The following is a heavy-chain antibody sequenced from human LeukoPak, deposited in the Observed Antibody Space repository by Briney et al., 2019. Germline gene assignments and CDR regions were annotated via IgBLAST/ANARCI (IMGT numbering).Heavy chain of an antibody. CDR2: INPNSGGT. CDR3: AREPLFDGSGKYGMDV. D-gene: IGHD3-10*01. Sequence: ASAKVSCKASGYTFTGYYMHWVRQAPGQGLEWMGWINPNSGGTNYAQKFQGWVTMTRDTSISTAYMELSRLRSDDTAVYYCAREPLFDGSGKYGMDVWGQGTTVTVSS. V-gene: IGHV1-2*04. J-gene: IGHJ6*02. CDR1: GYTFTGYY.